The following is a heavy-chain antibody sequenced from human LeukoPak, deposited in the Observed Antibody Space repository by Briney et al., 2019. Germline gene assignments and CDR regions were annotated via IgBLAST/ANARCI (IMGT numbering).Heavy chain of an antibody. CDR1: GGSISSYY. J-gene: IGHJ3*02. CDR3: ARDSTLLWAFDI. Sequence: SETLSLTCTVSGGSISSYYWSWIRQPPGKGLEWIGYIYYSGSTDYNPSLKSRVTISVDTSKNQFSLKLSSVTAADTAVYYCARDSTLLWAFDIWGQGTTVIVS. CDR2: IYYSGST. V-gene: IGHV4-59*01. D-gene: IGHD3-10*01.